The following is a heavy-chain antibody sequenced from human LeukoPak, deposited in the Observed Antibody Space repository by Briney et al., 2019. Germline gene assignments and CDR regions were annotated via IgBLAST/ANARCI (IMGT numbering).Heavy chain of an antibody. Sequence: SETLSLTCAVYGGSFSGYYWSWIRQPPGKGLEWIGEINHSGSTNYNPSLKSRVTISEDTSKNQFSLKLSSVTAADTAVYYCARGGSSSWDYYYFDYWGQGTLVTVSS. V-gene: IGHV4-34*01. D-gene: IGHD6-13*01. CDR1: GGSFSGYY. J-gene: IGHJ4*02. CDR2: INHSGST. CDR3: ARGGSSSWDYYYFDY.